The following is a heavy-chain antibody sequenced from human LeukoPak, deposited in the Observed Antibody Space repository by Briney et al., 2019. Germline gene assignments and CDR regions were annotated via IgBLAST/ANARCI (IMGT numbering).Heavy chain of an antibody. Sequence: PSETLSLTCAVSGYSIGSGYYWGWIRQPPGEGLEGIGSIYHGGSTYYNPSLKSRVTMSVDTSKNQFSLKLSSVTAADTAVYYCARAYCTTTSCYGRYFDYWGQGTLVTVSS. CDR1: GYSIGSGYY. J-gene: IGHJ4*02. CDR2: IYHGGST. D-gene: IGHD2-2*01. V-gene: IGHV4-38-2*01. CDR3: ARAYCTTTSCYGRYFDY.